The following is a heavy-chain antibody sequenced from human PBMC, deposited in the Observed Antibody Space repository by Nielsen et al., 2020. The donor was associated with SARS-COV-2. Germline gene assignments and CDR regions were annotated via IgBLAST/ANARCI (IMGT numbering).Heavy chain of an antibody. CDR2: ISAYNGNT. D-gene: IGHD6-19*01. J-gene: IGHJ4*02. CDR1: GCTFSSYD. Sequence: ASVKVSCKASGCTFSSYDISWVRQAPGQGLEWMGWISAYNGNTNYAQKLQGRVTMTTDTSTSTAYMELRSLRSDDTAVYYCARVGTIWQWLVRTYYFDYWGQGTLVTVSS. CDR3: ARVGTIWQWLVRTYYFDY. V-gene: IGHV1-18*01.